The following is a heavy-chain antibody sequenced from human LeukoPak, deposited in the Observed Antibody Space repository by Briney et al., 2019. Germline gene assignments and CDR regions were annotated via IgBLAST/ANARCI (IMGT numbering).Heavy chain of an antibody. CDR3: AGNSGWYGVS. CDR1: GFTFSSYW. CDR2: IKRDGSEK. V-gene: IGHV3-7*03. D-gene: IGHD6-19*01. J-gene: IGHJ4*02. Sequence: GGSLRLSCAASGFTFSSYWMSWVRQAPGKGLEWVTNIKRDGSEKYYVDSVKGRFTISRDNSKNTLYLQLNSLSADDTAVYYCAGNSGWYGVSWGQGTLVTVSS.